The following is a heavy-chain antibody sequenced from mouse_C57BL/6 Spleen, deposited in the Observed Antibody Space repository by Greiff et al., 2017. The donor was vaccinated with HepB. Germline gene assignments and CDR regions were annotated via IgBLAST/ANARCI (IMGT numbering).Heavy chain of an antibody. D-gene: IGHD1-1*01. CDR3: ARASYYYGSSYDYFDY. CDR2: IYPGDGDT. J-gene: IGHJ2*01. CDR1: GYAFSSSW. Sequence: QVQLQQSGPELVKPGASVKISCKASGYAFSSSWMNWVKQRPGKGLGWIGRIYPGDGDTNYNGKFKGKATLTADKSSSTAYMQLSSLTSEDSAVYFCARASYYYGSSYDYFDYWGQGTTLTVSS. V-gene: IGHV1-82*01.